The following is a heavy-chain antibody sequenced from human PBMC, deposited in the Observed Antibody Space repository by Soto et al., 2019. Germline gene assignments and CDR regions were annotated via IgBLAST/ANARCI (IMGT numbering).Heavy chain of an antibody. V-gene: IGHV4-59*08. CDR2: IYSTGTT. CDR3: ARQTDYYYGMDV. D-gene: IGHD2-21*02. CDR1: GGSISRVY. J-gene: IGHJ6*02. Sequence: PSETLSLTCTVSGGSISRVYWSWIRQPPGKGLEWIGYIYSTGTTTYNPSLKSRVTMSVDTSKNQFSLKLSSVTAADTAVYYCARQTDYYYGMDVWGQGTTVTVSS.